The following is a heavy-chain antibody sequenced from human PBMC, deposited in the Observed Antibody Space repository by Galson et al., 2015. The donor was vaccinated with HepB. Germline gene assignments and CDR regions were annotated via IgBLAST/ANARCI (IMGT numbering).Heavy chain of an antibody. Sequence: SVKVSCKASGGTFSSYTISWVRQAPGQGLEWMGRIIPILGIANYAQKFQGRVTITADKSTSTAYMELSSLRSEDTAVYYCARDTSRGELLNLYGMDVWGQGTTVTVSS. D-gene: IGHD1-26*01. CDR1: GGTFSSYT. J-gene: IGHJ6*02. CDR3: ARDTSRGELLNLYGMDV. CDR2: IIPILGIA. V-gene: IGHV1-69*04.